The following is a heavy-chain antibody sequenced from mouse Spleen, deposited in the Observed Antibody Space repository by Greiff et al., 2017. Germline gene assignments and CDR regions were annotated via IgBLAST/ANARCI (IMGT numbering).Heavy chain of an antibody. CDR1: GYSITSDYA. V-gene: IGHV3-2*02. J-gene: IGHJ2*01. Sequence: DVKLVESGPGLVKPSQSLSLTCTVTGYSITSDYAWNWIRQPPGNKLEWMGYISYSGSTSYNPSLKSRISITRDTSKNQFFLQLNSVTTEDTATYYCARRRGRYYFDYWGQGTTLTVSS. CDR2: ISYSGST. CDR3: ARRRGRYYFDY. D-gene: IGHD3-3*01.